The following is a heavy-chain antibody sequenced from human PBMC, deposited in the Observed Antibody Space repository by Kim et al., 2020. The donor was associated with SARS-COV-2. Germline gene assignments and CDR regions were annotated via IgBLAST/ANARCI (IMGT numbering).Heavy chain of an antibody. J-gene: IGHJ6*02. D-gene: IGHD6-13*01. V-gene: IGHV3-9*01. CDR2: ISWNSGSI. Sequence: GGSLRLSCAASGFTFDDYAMHWVRQAPGKGLEWVSGISWNSGSIAYADSVKGRFTISRDNAKNSLYLQLNSLRTEDTALYYCAKEGAWATAPGPNYYGMDVWGQGTTVTVSS. CDR1: GFTFDDYA. CDR3: AKEGAWATAPGPNYYGMDV.